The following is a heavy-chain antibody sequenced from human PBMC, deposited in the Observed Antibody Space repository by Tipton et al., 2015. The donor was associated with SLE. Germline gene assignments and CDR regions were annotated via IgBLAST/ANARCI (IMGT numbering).Heavy chain of an antibody. Sequence: SLRLSCAASGFRFSTYEMNWVRQAPGKGLEWVSYITSSGTTMFYTDSVKGRFTISRDNAKNSLYLQMNSLRVEDTGVYYCARDHRGFGPWGQGALVTVSS. V-gene: IGHV3-48*03. CDR2: ITSSGTTM. J-gene: IGHJ5*02. CDR3: ARDHRGFGP. CDR1: GFRFSTYE.